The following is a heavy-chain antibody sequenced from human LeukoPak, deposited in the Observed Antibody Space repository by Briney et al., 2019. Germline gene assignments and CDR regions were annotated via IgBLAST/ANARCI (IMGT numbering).Heavy chain of an antibody. CDR3: AREGGFFLPFDY. D-gene: IGHD3-3*01. CDR2: IYYTGNT. CDR1: GDSITGYY. V-gene: IGHV4-39*07. J-gene: IGHJ4*02. Sequence: SETLSLTCTVSGDSITGYYWGWIRQPPGKGLEWIGNIYYTGNTYYNASLKSRVTISVDTSKNQSSLKLSSVTAADTAVYYCAREGGFFLPFDYWGQGTLVTVSS.